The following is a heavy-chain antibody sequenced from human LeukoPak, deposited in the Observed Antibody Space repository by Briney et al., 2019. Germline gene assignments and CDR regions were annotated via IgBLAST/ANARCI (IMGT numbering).Heavy chain of an antibody. CDR1: GYTFTGYY. Sequence: GASVKVSCKASGYTFTGYYMHWVRQAPGQRLEWMGWINPNSGGTNYAQKFQGRVTMTRDTSISTAYMELSRLRSDDTAVYYCARDKAYTWTYYYDSSGHKTDYWGQGTLVTVSS. CDR2: INPNSGGT. CDR3: ARDKAYTWTYYYDSSGHKTDY. D-gene: IGHD3-22*01. J-gene: IGHJ4*02. V-gene: IGHV1-2*02.